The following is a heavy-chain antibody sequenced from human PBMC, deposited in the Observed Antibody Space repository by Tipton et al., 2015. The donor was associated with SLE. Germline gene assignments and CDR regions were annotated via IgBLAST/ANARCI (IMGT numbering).Heavy chain of an antibody. Sequence: GSLRLSCAVSGGSISSSNWWSWVRQPPGKGLEWIGEIYHSGSTNYNPSLKGRVTILVDKSKNQFSRKLSSVTAADTAVCYCASTGLFNGFDPWGQGTLVTVSS. CDR1: GGSISSSNW. V-gene: IGHV4-4*02. CDR2: IYHSGST. D-gene: IGHD1-14*01. CDR3: ASTGLFNGFDP. J-gene: IGHJ5*02.